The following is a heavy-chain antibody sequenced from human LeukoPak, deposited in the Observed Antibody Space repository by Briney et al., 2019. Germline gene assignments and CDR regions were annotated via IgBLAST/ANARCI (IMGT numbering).Heavy chain of an antibody. CDR2: IKEDGSEK. V-gene: IGHV3-7*01. CDR1: GFTFSTYW. CDR3: ARVSLGYCSSASCYSVGRYHYYMDV. J-gene: IGHJ6*03. D-gene: IGHD2-2*02. Sequence: GGSLRLSCAASGFTFSTYWMTWVRQAPGKGLEWVANIKEDGSEKYYADSVKGRFTISRDNAKNSLYLQMNSLRAEDTAVHYCARVSLGYCSSASCYSVGRYHYYMDVWGKGTTVTVSS.